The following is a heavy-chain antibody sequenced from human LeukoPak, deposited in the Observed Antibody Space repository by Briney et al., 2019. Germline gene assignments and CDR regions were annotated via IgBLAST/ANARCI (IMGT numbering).Heavy chain of an antibody. Sequence: GGSLRLSCAASGFTFSSYSMNWVRQAPGKGLEWVSSISSSSYIYYADSVKGRFTISRDNAKNSLYLQMNSLRAEDTAVYYCARPGVVATISYYYYGMDVWGQGTTVTVSS. J-gene: IGHJ6*02. CDR1: GFTFSSYS. D-gene: IGHD5-12*01. V-gene: IGHV3-21*01. CDR3: ARPGVVATISYYYYGMDV. CDR2: ISSSSYI.